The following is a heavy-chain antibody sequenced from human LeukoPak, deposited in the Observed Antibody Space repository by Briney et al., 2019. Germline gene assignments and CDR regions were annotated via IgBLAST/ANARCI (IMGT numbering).Heavy chain of an antibody. Sequence: ASVKVSCKASGDTFSSYAISWVRQAPGQGLEWMGGIIPIFGTANYAQKFQGRVTITADESTSTAYMELSSLRSEDTAVYYCARDRARRGVVIEWFDPWGQGTLVTVSS. J-gene: IGHJ5*02. CDR1: GDTFSSYA. CDR2: IIPIFGTA. D-gene: IGHD4-23*01. V-gene: IGHV1-69*13. CDR3: ARDRARRGVVIEWFDP.